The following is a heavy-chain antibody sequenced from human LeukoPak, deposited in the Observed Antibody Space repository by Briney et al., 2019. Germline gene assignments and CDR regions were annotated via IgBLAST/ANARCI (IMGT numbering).Heavy chain of an antibody. V-gene: IGHV3-48*03. CDR1: GFTFSSYE. Sequence: PGGSLRLSCAASGFTFSSYEMNWVRQAPGKGLEWVSYISSSGSTIYYADSVKGRFTISRDNAKNSLYLQMSSLRAEDTAVYYCAKGQISRSDRFDYWGQGTLVTVSS. J-gene: IGHJ4*02. D-gene: IGHD3-3*02. CDR3: AKGQISRSDRFDY. CDR2: ISSSGSTI.